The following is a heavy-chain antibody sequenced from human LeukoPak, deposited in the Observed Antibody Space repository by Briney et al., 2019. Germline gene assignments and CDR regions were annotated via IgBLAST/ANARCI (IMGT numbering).Heavy chain of an antibody. CDR1: GITFRRYV. CDR3: AKDPTDSSGYYLYYFDF. Sequence: GGSLRLSCAASGITFRRYVMSWVRQAPGKGLEWVSLISGSGGNTYYADSVKGRFTISRDNSKNTLYLQMNSLRAEDTAIYYCAKDPTDSSGYYLYYFDFWGQGTLVTVSS. CDR2: ISGSGGNT. J-gene: IGHJ4*02. D-gene: IGHD3-22*01. V-gene: IGHV3-23*01.